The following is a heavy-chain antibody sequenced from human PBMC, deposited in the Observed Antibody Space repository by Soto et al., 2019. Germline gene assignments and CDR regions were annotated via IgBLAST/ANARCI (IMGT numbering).Heavy chain of an antibody. D-gene: IGHD6-19*01. V-gene: IGHV3-11*06. Sequence: QAQLVESGGGLVKPGGSLRLSCAASGFTFSDYYMSWIRQAPGKGLEWVSYISSSSSYTNYADSVKGRFTISRDNAKNSLYLQMNSLRAEDTAVYYCARDHSSGYYYYYGMDVWGQGTTVTVSS. CDR2: ISSSSSYT. J-gene: IGHJ6*02. CDR3: ARDHSSGYYYYYGMDV. CDR1: GFTFSDYY.